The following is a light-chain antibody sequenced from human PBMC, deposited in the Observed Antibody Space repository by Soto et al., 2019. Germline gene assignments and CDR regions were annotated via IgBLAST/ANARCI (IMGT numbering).Light chain of an antibody. CDR3: QQRSNWLRT. Sequence: EIVLTQSPATLSLSPGERATLSCRASQSVSSYLAWYQQKPGQAPRLLIYDAFNRATGIPARFSGSGSGTDFTLTISSLEPEDFAVYYCQQRSNWLRTFGQGTKVDIK. CDR1: QSVSSY. V-gene: IGKV3-11*01. CDR2: DAF. J-gene: IGKJ1*01.